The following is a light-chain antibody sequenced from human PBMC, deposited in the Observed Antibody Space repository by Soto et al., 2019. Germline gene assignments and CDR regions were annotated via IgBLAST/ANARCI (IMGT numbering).Light chain of an antibody. Sequence: QSVLTQPASVSGSPGQSITISCTGTSSDVGGYNYVSWYQQHPGKAPKLMIYDVSNRPSGVSNRFSGSKSGNTASLTISGLQAEDEEDYYCSSYTSSSTLMVFGGGTQLTVL. CDR3: SSYTSSSTLMV. V-gene: IGLV2-14*01. CDR1: SSDVGGYNY. J-gene: IGLJ2*01. CDR2: DVS.